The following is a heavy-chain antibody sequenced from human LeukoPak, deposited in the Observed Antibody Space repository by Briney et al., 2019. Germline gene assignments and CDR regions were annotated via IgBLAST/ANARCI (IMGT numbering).Heavy chain of an antibody. CDR1: GFTISTYW. CDR3: ARDKAMGATTGSVFDY. CDR2: IKEDGSEK. D-gene: IGHD1-26*01. Sequence: PGGSLRLSCAASGFTISTYWMSWVCQAPGTGLEWVASIKEDGSEKYYVDSVKGRFTISRDNARNSLYLQMNSLSADETAVYYCARDKAMGATTGSVFDYWGQGTLVTVSS. V-gene: IGHV3-7*03. J-gene: IGHJ4*02.